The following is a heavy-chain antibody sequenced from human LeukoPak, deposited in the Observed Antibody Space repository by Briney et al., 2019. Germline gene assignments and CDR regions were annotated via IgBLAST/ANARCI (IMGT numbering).Heavy chain of an antibody. CDR3: AKDRGYATLFDY. CDR2: ISSSSSYI. V-gene: IGHV3-21*01. CDR1: GFTFSSYS. Sequence: GGSLRLSCAASGFTFSSYSMNWVRQAPGKGLEWVSSISSSSSYIYYADSVKGRFTISRDNAKNSLYLQMNSLRAEDTAVYYCAKDRGYATLFDYWGQGTLVTVSS. D-gene: IGHD2-8*01. J-gene: IGHJ4*02.